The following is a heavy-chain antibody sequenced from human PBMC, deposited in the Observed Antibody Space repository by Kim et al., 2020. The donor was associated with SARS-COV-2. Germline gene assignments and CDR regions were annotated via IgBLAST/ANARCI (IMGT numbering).Heavy chain of an antibody. CDR2: INPNSGGT. J-gene: IGHJ6*02. Sequence: ASVKVSCKASGYTFTGYYMHWVRQAPGQGLEWMGWINPNSGGTNYAQKFQGRVTMTRDTSISTAYMELSRLRSDDTAVYYCASSTIFGPDHNYYYGMDVWGQGTTVTVSS. V-gene: IGHV1-2*02. D-gene: IGHD3-3*01. CDR1: GYTFTGYY. CDR3: ASSTIFGPDHNYYYGMDV.